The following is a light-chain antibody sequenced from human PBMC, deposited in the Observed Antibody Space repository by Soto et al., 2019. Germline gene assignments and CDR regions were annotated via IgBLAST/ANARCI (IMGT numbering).Light chain of an antibody. CDR3: QHYESSLPSYT. V-gene: IGKV3-20*01. J-gene: IGKJ2*01. Sequence: EIVLTQSPGTLSLSPGERATLSCRASQSLASNYLAWYQQKPGQAPRLLIYTASTRATGIPERFSGSGSGTDFTLTISRLEPEDFAVYYCQHYESSLPSYTFGQGNKLEVK. CDR2: TAS. CDR1: QSLASNY.